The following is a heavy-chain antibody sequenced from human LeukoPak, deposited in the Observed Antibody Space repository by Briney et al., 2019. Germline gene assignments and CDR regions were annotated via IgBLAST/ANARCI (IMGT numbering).Heavy chain of an antibody. Sequence: ASQTLSLTCTVSGGSISSGGYYWSWIRQHLGKGLEWIAYIYYSGSTYYNPSLKSRVTISVDTSKNQFSLKLSSVTAADTAVYYCARRKKAVPAAISDYYYYMDVWGKGTTVTVSS. CDR2: IYYSGST. CDR3: ARRKKAVPAAISDYYYYMDV. D-gene: IGHD2-2*01. CDR1: GGSISSGGYY. J-gene: IGHJ6*03. V-gene: IGHV4-31*03.